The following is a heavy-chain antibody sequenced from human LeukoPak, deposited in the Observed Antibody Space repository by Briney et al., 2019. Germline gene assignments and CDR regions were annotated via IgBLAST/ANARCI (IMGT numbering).Heavy chain of an antibody. CDR2: IKSKTDGGTT. D-gene: IGHD1-26*01. Sequence: PGGSLRLSCAASGFSFSTYAMNWVRQAPGKGLEWVGRIKSKTDGGTTDYAAPVKGRFTISRDDSKNTLYLQMNSLKTEDTAVYYCTTDHRGSGTPWGQGTLVTVSS. V-gene: IGHV3-15*07. CDR3: TTDHRGSGTP. CDR1: GFSFSTYA. J-gene: IGHJ5*02.